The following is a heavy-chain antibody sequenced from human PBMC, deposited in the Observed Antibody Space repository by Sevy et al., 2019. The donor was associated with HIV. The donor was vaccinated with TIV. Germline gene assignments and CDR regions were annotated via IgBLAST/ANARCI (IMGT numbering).Heavy chain of an antibody. CDR3: ARDLPSAVINPFYYYGLDV. CDR1: GFTFSIYA. CDR2: ISYDGGVK. Sequence: GGSLRLSCAASGFTFSIYAMHWVRQAPDKGLEWVAVISYDGGVKYFADSVKGRVTISRDNSKDTLYLQMKGLRPEDTAVYYCARDLPSAVINPFYYYGLDVWGQGTTVTVSS. D-gene: IGHD3-22*01. J-gene: IGHJ6*02. V-gene: IGHV3-30*04.